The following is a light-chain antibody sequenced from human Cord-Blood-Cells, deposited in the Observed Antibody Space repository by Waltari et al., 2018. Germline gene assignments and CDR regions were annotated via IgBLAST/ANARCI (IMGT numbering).Light chain of an antibody. CDR2: KAS. CDR1: QSISSW. J-gene: IGKJ1*01. Sequence: IPMTQSPSTLSASVGDRVTITCRASQSISSWLAWYQQQPGKAPKLLIYKASSLERGVPSRFSGSGSGTEFTLTISSLQPDDFATYYCQQYNSYPWTFGQGTKVEIK. CDR3: QQYNSYPWT. V-gene: IGKV1-5*03.